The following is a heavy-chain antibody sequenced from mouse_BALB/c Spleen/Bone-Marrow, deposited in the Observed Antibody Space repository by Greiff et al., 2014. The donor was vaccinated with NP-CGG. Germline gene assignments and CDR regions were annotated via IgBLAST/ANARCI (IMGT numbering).Heavy chain of an antibody. CDR2: IDPANGNV. CDR1: GINFKDTF. CDR3: TRYGNNVNCSMDY. Sequence: EVKLMESGAELVKPGASVRLSCTTSGINFKDTFMHWVRQRPEQGLEWIGRIDPANGNVKSGPKFQAKATLTADTSSNTAYLQLSSLTSKDTDVYYCTRYGNNVNCSMDYWGQGTSVTVSS. J-gene: IGHJ4*01. V-gene: IGHV14-3*02. D-gene: IGHD2-1*01.